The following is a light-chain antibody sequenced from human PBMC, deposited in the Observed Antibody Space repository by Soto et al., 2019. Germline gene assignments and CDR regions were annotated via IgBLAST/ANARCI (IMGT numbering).Light chain of an antibody. Sequence: QSALTQPASVSGSPGQSITISCTGTSSDVGRYNYVSWYQQHPGKAPKLMVYEVSNRPSGVSYRFSGSKSGNTASLTISGLQAEDEADYYCSSYTSNSSTVFGTGTKLTVL. V-gene: IGLV2-14*01. CDR2: EVS. CDR1: SSDVGRYNY. J-gene: IGLJ1*01. CDR3: SSYTSNSSTV.